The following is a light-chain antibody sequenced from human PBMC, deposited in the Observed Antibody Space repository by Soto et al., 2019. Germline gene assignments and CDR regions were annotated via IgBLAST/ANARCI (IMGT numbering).Light chain of an antibody. CDR3: QQYASSLT. CDR1: QSVSSSY. Sequence: ERVLTGSPASLSSFPGASVNLSCRASQSVSSSYLAWYQQKPGQAPRLLIYGTSSTATGLPDRFSGSGSGTDFTLTISRLGPDDFAVYYCQQYASSLTFGGGTKVDIK. V-gene: IGKV3-20*01. J-gene: IGKJ4*01. CDR2: GTS.